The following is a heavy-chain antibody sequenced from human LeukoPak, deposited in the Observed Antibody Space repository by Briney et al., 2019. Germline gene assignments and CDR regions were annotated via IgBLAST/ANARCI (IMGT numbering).Heavy chain of an antibody. CDR2: IYYSGST. CDR1: GGSISSGGYY. V-gene: IGHV4-31*03. CDR3: ARHTYGALDY. J-gene: IGHJ4*02. D-gene: IGHD4-17*01. Sequence: SETLSLTCTVSGGSISSGGYYWSWIRQHPGKGLEWIGYIYYSGSTYYKPSLKSRVTISVDTSKNQFSLKLSSVTAADTAVYYCARHTYGALDYWGQGTLVTVSS.